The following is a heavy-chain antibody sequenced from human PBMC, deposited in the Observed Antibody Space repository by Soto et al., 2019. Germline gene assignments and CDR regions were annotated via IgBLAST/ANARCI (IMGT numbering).Heavy chain of an antibody. V-gene: IGHV3-23*01. D-gene: IGHD1-7*01. J-gene: IGHJ4*02. Sequence: EVQLLESGGGLVQPGGSLRLSCAASGFTFSSYAMSWVRQAPGKGLEWVSAISGSGGSTYYADSVKGRFTISRDNSKNSLYLQMNSLRAEDTAVYYCEKGMDNWNFGGDYWGQGPLVTVSS. CDR3: EKGMDNWNFGGDY. CDR2: ISGSGGST. CDR1: GFTFSSYA.